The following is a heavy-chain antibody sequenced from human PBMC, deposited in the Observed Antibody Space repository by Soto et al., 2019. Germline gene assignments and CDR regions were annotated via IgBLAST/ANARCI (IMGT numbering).Heavy chain of an antibody. J-gene: IGHJ2*01. CDR3: ARRSGPAAIYWHFDL. D-gene: IGHD2-2*02. CDR2: IYHSGST. CDR1: SGSISSSNW. Sequence: QVQLQESGPGLVKPSGTLSLTCAVSSGSISSSNWGSWVRQPPGKGREWIGEIYHSGSTNYNPSLKSRVTSSVEKSKNQFSLKLSSVSPVDTALYPSARRSGPAAIYWHFDLWGRGTLVTVSS. V-gene: IGHV4-4*02.